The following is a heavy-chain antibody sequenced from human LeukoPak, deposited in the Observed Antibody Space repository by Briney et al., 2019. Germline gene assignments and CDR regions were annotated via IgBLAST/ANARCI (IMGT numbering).Heavy chain of an antibody. CDR1: GGSISSGDYA. V-gene: IGHV4-31*03. Sequence: RASETLSLTCTVSGGSISSGDYAWGWIRQHPGKGLEWIGYMYYSGTIHYNPSLQSRVTLSIDTSKNQFSLKLSSVTAADTAVYYCARDVSESDAFDIWGQGTMVTVSS. CDR3: ARDVSESDAFDI. J-gene: IGHJ3*02. CDR2: MYYSGTI. D-gene: IGHD3-10*01.